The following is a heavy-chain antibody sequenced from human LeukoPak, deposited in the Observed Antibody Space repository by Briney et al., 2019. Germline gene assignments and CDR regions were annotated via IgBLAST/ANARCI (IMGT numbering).Heavy chain of an antibody. CDR3: ARDGSSGWYTEVGFDP. D-gene: IGHD6-19*01. CDR1: GGTFSSYA. J-gene: IGHJ5*02. Sequence: ASVKVSCKASGGTFSSYAISWVRQAPGQGLEWMGRIIPIFGTANYAQKFQGRVTITTDESTSTAYVELSSLRSEDTAVYYCARDGSSGWYTEVGFDPWGQGTLVTVSS. CDR2: IIPIFGTA. V-gene: IGHV1-69*05.